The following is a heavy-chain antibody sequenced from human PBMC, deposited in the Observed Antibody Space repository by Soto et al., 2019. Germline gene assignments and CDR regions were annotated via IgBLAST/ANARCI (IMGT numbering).Heavy chain of an antibody. CDR1: GGSFSGYY. V-gene: IGHV4-34*01. Sequence: SETLSLTCAVYGGSFSGYYWSWIRKPPGKGLEWIGEINHSGSTNYNPSLKSRVTISVDTSKNQFSLKLSSVTAADTAVYYCARGDWSEQWLVAYYFDYWGQGTLVTVSS. D-gene: IGHD6-19*01. CDR3: ARGDWSEQWLVAYYFDY. J-gene: IGHJ4*02. CDR2: INHSGST.